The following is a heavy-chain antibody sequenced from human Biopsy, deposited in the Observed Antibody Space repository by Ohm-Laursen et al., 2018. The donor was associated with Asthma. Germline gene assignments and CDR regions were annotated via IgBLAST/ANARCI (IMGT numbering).Heavy chain of an antibody. CDR1: GFTFSSYS. D-gene: IGHD5-18*01. V-gene: IGHV3-48*02. J-gene: IGHJ4*02. CDR3: ARFKRGYSYGYAGVFDY. Sequence: SLRLSCAASGFTFSSYSMNWVRQAPGKGLEWDSYISSSSTIYYADSVKGRFTISKDNAKNSLYLQMSSLRDEDTAVYYCARFKRGYSYGYAGVFDYWGQGTLVTVSS. CDR2: ISSSSTI.